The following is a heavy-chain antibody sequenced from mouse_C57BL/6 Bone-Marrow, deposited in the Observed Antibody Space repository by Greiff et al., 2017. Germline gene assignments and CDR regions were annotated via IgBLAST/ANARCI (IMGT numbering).Heavy chain of an antibody. Sequence: QVQLQQSGPELVKPGASVKISCKASGYAFSSSWMNWVKQRPGKGLEWIGRIYPGDGDTNYNGKFKGKATLTAEKSYSTAYMQISSLTSEDSAVYFCARDGVYDGYYPYAMDYWGQGTSVTVSS. CDR3: ARDGVYDGYYPYAMDY. CDR2: IYPGDGDT. V-gene: IGHV1-82*01. CDR1: GYAFSSSW. D-gene: IGHD2-3*01. J-gene: IGHJ4*01.